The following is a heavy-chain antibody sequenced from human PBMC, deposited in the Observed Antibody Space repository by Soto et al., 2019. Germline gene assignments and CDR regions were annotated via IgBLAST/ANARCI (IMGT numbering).Heavy chain of an antibody. Sequence: QVQLQESGPGLVKPSQTLSLTYTVSGDSISSGGYYWSWIRQHPGKGLEWIGYIYDNGGAYYSPSLRGRVVISLDRSENQFSLRLSSVTAADTAVYYCARVKGGTTRRAFDSWGQGTLVTVSS. CDR3: ARVKGGTTRRAFDS. CDR2: IYDNGGA. D-gene: IGHD1-7*01. V-gene: IGHV4-31*03. CDR1: GDSISSGGYY. J-gene: IGHJ4*02.